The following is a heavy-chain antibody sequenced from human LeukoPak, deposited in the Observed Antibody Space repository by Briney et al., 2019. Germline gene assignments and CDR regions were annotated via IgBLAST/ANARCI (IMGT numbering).Heavy chain of an antibody. CDR3: ARRGYYDSSGYYVYIFDY. V-gene: IGHV4-39*01. Sequence: SETLSLTCTVSGGSISSSSYYWGWIRQPPGKGLERIGSIYYSGSTYYNPSLKSQVTISVDTSKNQFSLKLSSVTAADTAVYYCARRGYYDSSGYYVYIFDYWGQGTLVTVSS. J-gene: IGHJ4*02. D-gene: IGHD3-22*01. CDR2: IYYSGST. CDR1: GGSISSSSYY.